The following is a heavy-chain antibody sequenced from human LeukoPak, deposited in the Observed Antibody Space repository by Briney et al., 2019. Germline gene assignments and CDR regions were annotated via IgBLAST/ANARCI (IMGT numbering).Heavy chain of an antibody. CDR2: INPNSGGT. V-gene: IGHV1-2*04. D-gene: IGHD2-15*01. Sequence: ASVKVSCKASGYTFTGYYMHWVRQAPGQGLEWMGWINPNSGGTNYAQKFQGWVTMTRDTSISTAYMELSRLRSDDTAVYYCARDHTYCSGGSCYSTVRPYYFDYWGQGTLVTVSS. CDR3: ARDHTYCSGGSCYSTVRPYYFDY. J-gene: IGHJ4*02. CDR1: GYTFTGYY.